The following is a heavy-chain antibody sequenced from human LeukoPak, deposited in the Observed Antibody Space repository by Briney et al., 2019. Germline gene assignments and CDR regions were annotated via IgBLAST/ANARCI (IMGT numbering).Heavy chain of an antibody. CDR3: ARAEDGGNSVGFGY. CDR1: GGTFSSYA. J-gene: IGHJ4*02. Sequence: ASVKVSCKASGGTFSSYAISWVRQAPGQGLEWMGGIIPIFGTANYAQKFQGRVTITADESTSTAYMELSSLRSEDTAVYYCARAEDGGNSVGFGYWGQGTLVTVSS. CDR2: IIPIFGTA. D-gene: IGHD4-23*01. V-gene: IGHV1-69*13.